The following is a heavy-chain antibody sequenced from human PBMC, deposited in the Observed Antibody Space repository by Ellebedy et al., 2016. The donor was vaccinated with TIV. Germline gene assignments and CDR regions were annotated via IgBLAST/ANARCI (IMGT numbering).Heavy chain of an antibody. V-gene: IGHV1-8*01. J-gene: IGHJ5*02. CDR3: TVGLLDP. Sequence: AASVKVSCKPSGYTFTSYDINWVRHAPGQGLEYLGWMQPGSGNTGYAQKFEGRVTMTRDTSTGTAYMELNSLRSEDTAVYYCTVGLLDPWGQGTLFTASS. D-gene: IGHD3-10*01. CDR1: GYTFTSYD. CDR2: MQPGSGNT.